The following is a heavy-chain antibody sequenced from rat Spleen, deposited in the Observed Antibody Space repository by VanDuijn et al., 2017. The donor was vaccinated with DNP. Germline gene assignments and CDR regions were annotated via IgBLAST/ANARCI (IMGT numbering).Heavy chain of an antibody. CDR3: ARSGYSSGGSWFAY. V-gene: IGHV3-3*01. CDR1: GYSITSYR. Sequence: EIQLQESGPGLVKPSQSLSLTCSVTGYSITSYRWNWIRKFPGNKLEWMGYINSAGITNYNPSLKSRISITRDTSKNQFFLQVNSVISEDTATYYCARSGYSSGGSWFAYWGQGTLVAVSS. CDR2: INSAGIT. J-gene: IGHJ3*01. D-gene: IGHD1-1*01.